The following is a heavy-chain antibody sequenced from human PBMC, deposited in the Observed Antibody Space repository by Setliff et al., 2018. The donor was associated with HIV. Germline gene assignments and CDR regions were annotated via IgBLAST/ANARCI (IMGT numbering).Heavy chain of an antibody. CDR1: GYSFTSYW. D-gene: IGHD2-21*02. J-gene: IGHJ4*02. CDR3: ARGIAALTASFDS. Sequence: LKISCKGSGYSFTSYWIAWVRQRPGKGLEWMGIIFPGDSKMRYSPSFQGRVTLSADKSISTAYLQWSSLQTSDSGMYYCARGIAALTASFDSWGQGSLVTVSS. V-gene: IGHV5-51*01. CDR2: IFPGDSKM.